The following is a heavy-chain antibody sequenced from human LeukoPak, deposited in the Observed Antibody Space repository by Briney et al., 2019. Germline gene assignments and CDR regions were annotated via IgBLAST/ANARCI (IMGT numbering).Heavy chain of an antibody. CDR3: ARGAGYHDILTGLILNYYGMDV. CDR2: FYSSGST. CDR1: GGSISSGDYY. Sequence: SETLSLTCTVSGGSISSGDYYWSWVRQPPGKGPDWIGYFYSSGSTYYTPSLESRITISVDTSKNQFSLKLSSVTAADTAVYYCARGAGYHDILTGLILNYYGMDVWGQGTTVTVSS. D-gene: IGHD3-9*01. V-gene: IGHV4-30-4*01. J-gene: IGHJ6*02.